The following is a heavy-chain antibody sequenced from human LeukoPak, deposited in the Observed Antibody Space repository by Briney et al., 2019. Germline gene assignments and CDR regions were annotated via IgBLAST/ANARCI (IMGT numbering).Heavy chain of an antibody. V-gene: IGHV3-66*04. J-gene: IGHJ4*02. CDR3: ARLGGSYYYYFDY. CDR1: GFTVSSNY. Sequence: RGSLRLSCAASGFTVSSNYMSWVRQAPGKGLEWVSVIYSGGSTYYADSVKGRFTISRDNSKNTLYLQMNSLRAEDTAVYYCARLGGSYYYYFDYWGQGTLVTVSS. D-gene: IGHD1-26*01. CDR2: IYSGGST.